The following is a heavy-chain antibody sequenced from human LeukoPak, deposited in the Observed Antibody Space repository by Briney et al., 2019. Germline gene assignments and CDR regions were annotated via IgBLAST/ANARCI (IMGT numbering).Heavy chain of an antibody. D-gene: IGHD6-19*01. CDR2: ISSSSSYI. CDR3: ARFCSSGCPFDY. V-gene: IGHV3-21*01. CDR1: GFTFSSYS. J-gene: IGHJ4*02. Sequence: PGGSLRLSCAASGFTFSSYSMNWVRQAPGKGLEWVSSISSSSSYIDYADSVKGRFTISRDKAKNSLYLQMNSLRAEDTAVYYSARFCSSGCPFDYWGQGTLVTVSS.